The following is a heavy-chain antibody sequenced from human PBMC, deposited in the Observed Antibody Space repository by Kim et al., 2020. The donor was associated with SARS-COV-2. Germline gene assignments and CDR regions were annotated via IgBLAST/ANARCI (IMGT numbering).Heavy chain of an antibody. J-gene: IGHJ4*02. Sequence: SETLSLTCTVSGGSISSSSYYWGWIRQPPGKGLEWIGSIYYSGSTYYNPSLKSRVTISVDTSKNQFSLKLSSVTAADTAVYYCASHPTEYYYDSSGYHHWGQGTLVTVSS. CDR3: ASHPTEYYYDSSGYHH. CDR1: GGSISSSSYY. CDR2: IYYSGST. D-gene: IGHD3-22*01. V-gene: IGHV4-39*01.